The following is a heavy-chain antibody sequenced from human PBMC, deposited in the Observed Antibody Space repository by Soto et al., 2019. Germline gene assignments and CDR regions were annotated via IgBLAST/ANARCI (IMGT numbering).Heavy chain of an antibody. J-gene: IGHJ6*02. Sequence: PSETLSLTCAVYGGSFSGYYRSWIRQPPGKGLEWIGEINHSGSTNYNPSLKSRVTISVDTSKNQFSLKLSSVTAADTAVYYCARAGRIGYCSSTSCRSYYYYGMDVWGQGTTVTVSS. CDR3: ARAGRIGYCSSTSCRSYYYYGMDV. D-gene: IGHD2-2*03. V-gene: IGHV4-34*01. CDR1: GGSFSGYY. CDR2: INHSGST.